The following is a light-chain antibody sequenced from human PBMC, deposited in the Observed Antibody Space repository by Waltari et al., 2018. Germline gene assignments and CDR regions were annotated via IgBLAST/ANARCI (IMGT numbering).Light chain of an antibody. CDR3: QQDKSFPIS. J-gene: IGKJ3*01. V-gene: IGKV1-12*01. CDR1: QGIGQR. Sequence: TCRARQGIGQRLAWYQQKPGKAPKLLIYAASIMESGVPERFSGSGSGTEFSLTISSLEPEDFAIYYCQQDKSFPISFGHGTKVEIK. CDR2: AAS.